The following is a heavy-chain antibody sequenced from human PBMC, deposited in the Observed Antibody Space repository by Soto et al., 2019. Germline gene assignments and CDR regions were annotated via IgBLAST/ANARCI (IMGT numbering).Heavy chain of an antibody. Sequence: GGSLRLSCAASGFTFSSYAMSWVRQAPGKGLEWVSVISGSGGSTYYADSVKGRFTISRDNSKYTLYLQMNSLRAEDTSVYYFAKDTGIVVVVAAHDYWGQGTLVTVSS. CDR1: GFTFSSYA. CDR3: AKDTGIVVVVAAHDY. J-gene: IGHJ4*02. D-gene: IGHD2-15*01. CDR2: ISGSGGST. V-gene: IGHV3-23*01.